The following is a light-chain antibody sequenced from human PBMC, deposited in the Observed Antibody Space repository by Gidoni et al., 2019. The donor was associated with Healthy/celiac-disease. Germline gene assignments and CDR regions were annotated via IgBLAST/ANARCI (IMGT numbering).Light chain of an antibody. CDR2: GAS. CDR1: QSVSSSY. V-gene: IGKV3-20*01. J-gene: IGKJ2*01. CDR3: HQYGSSRVYT. Sequence: EIVLTQSTGTLSLSPGESATLTCRASQSVSSSYLAWYQQNPGQAPRLLIYGASSSATGIPDRFSGSGSGTDFTLTISRLEPEDFSVYYCHQYGSSRVYTFXXXTKLEIK.